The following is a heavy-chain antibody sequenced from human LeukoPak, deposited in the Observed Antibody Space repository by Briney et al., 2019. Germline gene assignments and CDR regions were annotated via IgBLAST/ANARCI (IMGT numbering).Heavy chain of an antibody. Sequence: PSETLSLTCTVSGGSISSHYWSWIRQPPGKGLEWIGYIYYSGSTNCHPSLKSRVTISVDTSKNQFSLKLSSVTAADTAVYYCARGPYGELGHWGQGTLVTVSS. CDR3: ARGPYGELGH. CDR2: IYYSGST. CDR1: GGSISSHY. V-gene: IGHV4-59*11. J-gene: IGHJ4*02. D-gene: IGHD4-17*01.